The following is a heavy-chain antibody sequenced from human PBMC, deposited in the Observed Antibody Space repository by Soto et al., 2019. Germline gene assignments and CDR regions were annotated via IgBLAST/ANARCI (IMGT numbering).Heavy chain of an antibody. CDR2: IYHSGST. Sequence: PSETLSLTCAVSGGSISSGGYSWSWIRQPPGKGLEWIGYIYHSGSTFYNPSLKSRVTISIDKSKNQFSLKLGSVTAADTAVYYCARVVVPRPIWGSNWFDPWGQGTLVTVSS. J-gene: IGHJ5*02. D-gene: IGHD3-16*01. CDR1: GGSISSGGYS. V-gene: IGHV4-30-2*01. CDR3: ARVVVPRPIWGSNWFDP.